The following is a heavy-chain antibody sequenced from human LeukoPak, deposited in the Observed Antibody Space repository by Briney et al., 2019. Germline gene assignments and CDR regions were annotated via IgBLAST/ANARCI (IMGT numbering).Heavy chain of an antibody. CDR2: IYTSGST. CDR3: ARDGGSYYYYYMDV. Sequence: SETLSLTCTVSGGSISSGSYYWSWIRQPAGKGLEWIGRIYTSGSTNYNPSLKSRATISVDTSKNQFSLKLSSVTAADTAVYYCARDGGSYYYYYMDVWGKGTTVTISS. CDR1: GGSISSGSYY. J-gene: IGHJ6*03. D-gene: IGHD1-26*01. V-gene: IGHV4-61*02.